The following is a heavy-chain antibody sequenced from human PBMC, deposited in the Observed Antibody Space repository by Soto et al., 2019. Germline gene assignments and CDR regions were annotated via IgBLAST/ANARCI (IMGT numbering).Heavy chain of an antibody. CDR2: ISRGATTT. V-gene: IGHV3-48*03. CDR1: GLTFSSFE. CDR3: ATRSTDYYFY. D-gene: IGHD3-9*01. J-gene: IGHJ4*02. Sequence: GGSLRLSCAVSGLTFSSFEMDWVRQAAGKGPEWISYISRGATTTYYADSVRGRSTISRDDAENSVFLQMDSLRVEDTAIYFCATRSTDYYFYWGQGALVTSPQ.